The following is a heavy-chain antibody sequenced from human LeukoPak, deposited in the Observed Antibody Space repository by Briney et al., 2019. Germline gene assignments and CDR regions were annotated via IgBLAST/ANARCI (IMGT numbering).Heavy chain of an antibody. CDR3: AREADAFDI. J-gene: IGHJ3*02. Sequence: PSGTLSLTCTVSVYAISGGYYWGGIGQPPGKGLEWIGRIYHSGITSYNPSLKSRITISVDTSKNQFSLTLNSVTAADTAVYYCAREADAFDIWGQGTMVAVSS. CDR2: IYHSGIT. V-gene: IGHV4-38-2*02. CDR1: VYAISGGYY.